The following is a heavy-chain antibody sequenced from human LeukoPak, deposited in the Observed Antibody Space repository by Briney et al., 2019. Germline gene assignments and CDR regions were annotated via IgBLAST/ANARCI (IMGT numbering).Heavy chain of an antibody. CDR2: INPDSGFT. D-gene: IGHD3-16*01. CDR1: GYKFTDDY. CDR3: APTAEAYTSWWKV. J-gene: IGHJ4*02. V-gene: IGHV1-2*02. Sequence: ASVKVSCKASGYKFTDDYMHWVRQAPGQGLEFMGWINPDSGFTNYAQKFKGRVTMTRDTSISTAYLEVRSLTSDDMAVYYCAPTAEAYTSWWKVWGQGTLVTVSS.